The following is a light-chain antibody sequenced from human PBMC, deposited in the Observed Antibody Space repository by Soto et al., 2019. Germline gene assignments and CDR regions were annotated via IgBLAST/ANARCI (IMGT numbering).Light chain of an antibody. Sequence: IGLTQSLATLSFSPGERATLSCRASQSVSSYLAWYQQKPGQAPRLLIYDASNRATGIPARFSGSGSGTEFTLTISSLQSEDFAVYYCQQYGDRPLTFGGGTKVDIK. CDR3: QQYGDRPLT. CDR1: QSVSSY. CDR2: DAS. J-gene: IGKJ4*01. V-gene: IGKV3-11*01.